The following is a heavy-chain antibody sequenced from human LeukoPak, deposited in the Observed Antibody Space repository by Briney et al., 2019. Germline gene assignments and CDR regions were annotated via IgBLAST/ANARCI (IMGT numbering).Heavy chain of an antibody. CDR2: ISGYSGNT. CDR3: EANGYDPSGYFDF. D-gene: IGHD5-12*01. J-gene: IGHJ4*02. V-gene: IGHV1-18*01. CDR1: RTYG. Sequence: ASVKVSCKASRTYGIFWVRQAPGQGLEWMGWISGYSGNTNYASKFQGRVTLTTDTSTNTAYMELRNLTSDDTAVYFCEANGYDPSGYFDFWGQGTLVTVSS.